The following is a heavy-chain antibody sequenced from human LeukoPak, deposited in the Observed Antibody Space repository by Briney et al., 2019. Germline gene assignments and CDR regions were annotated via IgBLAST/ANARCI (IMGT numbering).Heavy chain of an antibody. CDR1: GFTFGDYA. CDR2: IRSKAYGGTT. J-gene: IGHJ4*02. CDR3: VRQSTDTHPLIY. V-gene: IGHV3-49*03. Sequence: GSLRLSCTASGFTFGDYAMSWFRQAPGKGLEWVGFIRSKAYGGTTEYAASVKGRFTISRDDSKSIAYLQMNSLKTEDTAVYYCVRQSTDTHPLIYWGQGTLVTVSS. D-gene: IGHD2-15*01.